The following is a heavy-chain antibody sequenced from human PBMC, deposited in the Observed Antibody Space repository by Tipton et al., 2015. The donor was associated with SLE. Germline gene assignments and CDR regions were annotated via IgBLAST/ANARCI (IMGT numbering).Heavy chain of an antibody. CDR1: GFIFSSYA. J-gene: IGHJ6*03. CDR3: ARDFPPITMIGYYYYMDV. CDR2: IYGGAHNT. Sequence: SLRLSCAASGFIFSSYAMSWVRQAPGKGLEWIAVIYGGAHNTFYADSVKGRFTISRDDSKDTLYLQMNSLRAEDTAVYYCARDFPPITMIGYYYYMDVWGKGTTVTVSS. D-gene: IGHD3-22*01. V-gene: IGHV3-23*03.